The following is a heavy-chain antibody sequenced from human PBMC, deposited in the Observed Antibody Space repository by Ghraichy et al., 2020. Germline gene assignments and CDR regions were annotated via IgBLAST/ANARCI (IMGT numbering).Heavy chain of an antibody. CDR1: GYTFTNYG. CDR2: INVYNGNT. CDR3: AREGGSGSMESDY. D-gene: IGHD3-10*01. V-gene: IGHV1-18*04. J-gene: IGHJ4*02. Sequence: ASVKVSCKAFGYTFTNYGINWVRQAPGQGLEWMAWINVYNGNTNYAQKVQGRVTMTTDRSTSTAYMELRSLRSDDTAIYYCAREGGSGSMESDYWGQGTLVTVSS.